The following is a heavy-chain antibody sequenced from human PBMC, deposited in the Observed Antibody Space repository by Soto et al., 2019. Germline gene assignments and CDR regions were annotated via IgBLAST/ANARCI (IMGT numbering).Heavy chain of an antibody. CDR1: GFTFSSYW. D-gene: IGHD5-18*01. J-gene: IGHJ4*02. Sequence: EVRLVESGGGLVQPGGSLRLSCAASGFTFSSYWMHWVRQAPGKGLVWVSYIDTDGSDTSYADSVEGRFTISRENAKNSVYMQMNSLRAEDTAVYYCATLNSFGSDYWGQGTLVAVSS. V-gene: IGHV3-74*01. CDR2: IDTDGSDT. CDR3: ATLNSFGSDY.